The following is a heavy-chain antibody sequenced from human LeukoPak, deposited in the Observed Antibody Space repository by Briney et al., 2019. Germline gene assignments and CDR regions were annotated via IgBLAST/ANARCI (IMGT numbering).Heavy chain of an antibody. J-gene: IGHJ4*02. CDR3: AKTYYDFWSGYYPGAFDY. V-gene: IGHV4-39*07. CDR1: GGSISSSSYY. D-gene: IGHD3-3*01. CDR2: IYYSGST. Sequence: PSETLSLTCTVSGGSISSSSYYWGWIRQPPGKGLEWIGSIYYSGSTYYNPSLKSRVTISVDTSKNQFSLKLSSVTAADTAVYYCAKTYYDFWSGYYPGAFDYWGQGTLVTVSS.